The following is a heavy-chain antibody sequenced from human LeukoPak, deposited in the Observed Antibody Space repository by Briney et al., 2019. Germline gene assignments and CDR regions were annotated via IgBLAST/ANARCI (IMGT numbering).Heavy chain of an antibody. V-gene: IGHV2-5*02. Sequence: SGPTLVKAAQTLTLTCTFSGFSISTSGEGVGWIRQPPGKALYCLSLIYWDDDKRYSPPLKSRLTITKDTSKNQVVLTMTTMDPVDTATYYCAHRQGGGSLDYWGQGTLVTVSS. D-gene: IGHD1-26*01. CDR1: GFSISTSGEG. CDR3: AHRQGGGSLDY. CDR2: IYWDDDK. J-gene: IGHJ4*02.